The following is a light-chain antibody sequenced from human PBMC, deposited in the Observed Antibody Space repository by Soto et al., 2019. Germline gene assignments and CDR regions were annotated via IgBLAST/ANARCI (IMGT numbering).Light chain of an antibody. CDR1: QSISTW. Sequence: DIQMTQSPSTLSASVGDRVTITCRASQSISTWLAWYQQKPGKAPKLLIYKASSLESGVPSRLSGSGSGTEFTLTISSLQPDDFATYYCQQYNSYSFGQGTKVDIK. J-gene: IGKJ1*01. V-gene: IGKV1-5*03. CDR3: QQYNSYS. CDR2: KAS.